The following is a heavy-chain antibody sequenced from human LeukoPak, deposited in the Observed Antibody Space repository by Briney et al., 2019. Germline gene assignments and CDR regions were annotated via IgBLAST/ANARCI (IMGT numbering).Heavy chain of an antibody. D-gene: IGHD5-18*01. CDR2: ISYDGTKK. CDR1: RFTFSTYA. CDR3: ARDPRGSYGLYYFDY. V-gene: IGHV3-30*04. Sequence: GGSLRLSCAASRFTFSTYAMHWVRQAPGKGLEWVAVISYDGTKKYYADSVKGRFTISRDNSKNTLYLQMNSLRAEDTAVYYCARDPRGSYGLYYFDYWGQGTLVTVSS. J-gene: IGHJ4*02.